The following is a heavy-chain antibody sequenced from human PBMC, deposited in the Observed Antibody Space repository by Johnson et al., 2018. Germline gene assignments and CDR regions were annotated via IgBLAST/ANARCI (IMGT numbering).Heavy chain of an antibody. V-gene: IGHV3-49*05. Sequence: VQLVQSGGGLVKPGRSLRLACTGAGFTFGDYVLSWFRQAPWKGLEWVGFIRSKAYGGKTEYAAPVRGRFTISRDDSKSIAYLQMNSLRAEDTAVYYCAKDLAHYGAFDIWGQGTMVTVSS. D-gene: IGHD3-16*01. CDR2: IRSKAYGGKT. J-gene: IGHJ3*02. CDR3: AKDLAHYGAFDI. CDR1: GFTFGDYV.